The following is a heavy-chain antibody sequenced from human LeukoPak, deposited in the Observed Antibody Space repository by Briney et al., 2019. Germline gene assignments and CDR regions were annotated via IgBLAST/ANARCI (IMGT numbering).Heavy chain of an antibody. J-gene: IGHJ6*02. CDR3: ARDRDYYDSSGYYYGMDV. D-gene: IGHD3-22*01. V-gene: IGHV3-23*01. CDR1: GFTFSSYA. CDR2: ISGSGGST. Sequence: GGSLRLSCAASGFTFSSYAMSWVRQAPGKGLEWVSAISGSGGSTYYADSVKGRFTISRDNSKNTLYLQMSSLRAEDTAVYYCARDRDYYDSSGYYYGMDVWGQGTTVTVSS.